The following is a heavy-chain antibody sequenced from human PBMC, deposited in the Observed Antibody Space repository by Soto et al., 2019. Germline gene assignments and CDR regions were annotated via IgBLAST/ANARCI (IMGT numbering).Heavy chain of an antibody. CDR1: GFTFSSYA. CDR3: ARARRDAFDI. Sequence: QVQLVESGGGVVQPGRSLRLSCAASGFTFSSYAMHWVRQAPGKGLEWVAVISYDGSNKYYADSVKGRFTISRDNSKNTLYLQMNSLRAEDTAVYYCARARRDAFDILVQGTMVTVSS. J-gene: IGHJ3*02. V-gene: IGHV3-30-3*01. CDR2: ISYDGSNK. D-gene: IGHD1-1*01.